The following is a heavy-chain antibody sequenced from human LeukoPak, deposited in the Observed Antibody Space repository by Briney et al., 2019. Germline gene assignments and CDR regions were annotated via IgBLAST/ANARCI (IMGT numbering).Heavy chain of an antibody. J-gene: IGHJ3*02. CDR3: ARGFVFFGSGSYLGAFDI. V-gene: IGHV3-74*01. Sequence: GGSLRLSCAASGFIFSSYWMHWVRQAPGKGLVWVSRINSDGSSTSYADSVKGRFTISRDNAKNTLYLQMNSLRAEDTAVYYCARGFVFFGSGSYLGAFDIWGQGTMVTVSS. D-gene: IGHD3-10*01. CDR1: GFIFSSYW. CDR2: INSDGSST.